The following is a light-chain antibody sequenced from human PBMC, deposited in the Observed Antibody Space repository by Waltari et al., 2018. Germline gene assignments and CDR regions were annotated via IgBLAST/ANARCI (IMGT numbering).Light chain of an antibody. CDR2: AAS. Sequence: AIRITQPPSSLSASPGARVTITCRASQGISSYLAWYQQKPGKAPKLLIYAASTLQSGVPSRFSGSGSGTDFTLTISCLQSEDFATYYCQQYYSYPLTFGGGTKVEIK. CDR1: QGISSY. J-gene: IGKJ4*01. V-gene: IGKV1-8*01. CDR3: QQYYSYPLT.